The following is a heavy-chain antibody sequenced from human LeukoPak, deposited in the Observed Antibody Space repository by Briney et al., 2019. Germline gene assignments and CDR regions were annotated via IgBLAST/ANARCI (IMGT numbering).Heavy chain of an antibody. J-gene: IGHJ4*02. CDR1: GYTFSNYG. V-gene: IGHV1-18*01. D-gene: IGHD2-2*01. CDR3: ARTDLTDIVVVPAASYFDY. Sequence: GASVKVSCKASGYTFSNYGISWVRQAPGQGLEWMGWNSAYNGNTNSAPKLQGRVTMTTDTSTSTAYMELRSLRSDDTAVYYCARTDLTDIVVVPAASYFDYWGQGTLVTVSS. CDR2: NSAYNGNT.